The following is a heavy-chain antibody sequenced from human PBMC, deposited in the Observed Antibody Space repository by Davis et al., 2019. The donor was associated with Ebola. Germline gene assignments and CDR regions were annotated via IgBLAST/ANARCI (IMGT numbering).Heavy chain of an antibody. V-gene: IGHV1-2*06. CDR2: INPNSGGT. CDR1: GNTISTYT. Sequence: ASVKVSCKASGNTISTYTIDWVRQAPGQGLEWMGRINPNSGGTNYAQKFQGRVTMTRDTSISTAYMELSSLRSEDTAVYYCARAQFPTTSDHWGQGTLVTVSS. J-gene: IGHJ4*02. CDR3: ARAQFPTTSDH. D-gene: IGHD1-1*01.